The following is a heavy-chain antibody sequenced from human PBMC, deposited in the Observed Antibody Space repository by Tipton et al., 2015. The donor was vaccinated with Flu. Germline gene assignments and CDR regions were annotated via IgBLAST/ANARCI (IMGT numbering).Heavy chain of an antibody. J-gene: IGHJ5*02. Sequence: TLSLTCAVYGGSFSGYYWSWIRQPPGKGLEWIGEINHSGSTNYNPSLKSRVTISVDTSKNQFSLKLSSVTAADTAVYYCARPHYDFWSGLVYNWFDPWGQGTLVTVSS. V-gene: IGHV4-34*01. CDR2: INHSGST. CDR3: ARPHYDFWSGLVYNWFDP. D-gene: IGHD3-3*01. CDR1: GGSFSGYY.